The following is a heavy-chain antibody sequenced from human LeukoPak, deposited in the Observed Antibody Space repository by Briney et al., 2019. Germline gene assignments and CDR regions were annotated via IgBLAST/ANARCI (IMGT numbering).Heavy chain of an antibody. D-gene: IGHD4-17*01. CDR2: ISAYNGNT. CDR1: GYTFTSYS. J-gene: IGHJ4*02. Sequence: ASVKVSCEASGYTFTSYSISWVRQAPGQGLEWMGWISAYNGNTNYAQKLQGRVTMTTDTSTSTAYMEVRSLRSDDTAVYYCARGSATVNTEAWDYWGQGTLVTVSS. CDR3: ARGSATVNTEAWDY. V-gene: IGHV1-18*01.